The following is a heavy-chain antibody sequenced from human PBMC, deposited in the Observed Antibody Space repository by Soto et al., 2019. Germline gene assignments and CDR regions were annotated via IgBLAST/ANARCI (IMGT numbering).Heavy chain of an antibody. CDR1: GFSFSTYS. V-gene: IGHV3-21*01. D-gene: IGHD1-1*01. J-gene: IGHJ6*02. CDR2: IRRSGDYT. Sequence: EVQLVESGGGLVMPGGSLRLSCIASGFSFSTYSMNWVRQAPGKGLEWVSSIRRSGDYTYYADSLKGRFTISRDNAKNSLTLQMIRLRAEDTAISYCARSTSLGGMDVWGQGTTVTVSS. CDR3: ARSTSLGGMDV.